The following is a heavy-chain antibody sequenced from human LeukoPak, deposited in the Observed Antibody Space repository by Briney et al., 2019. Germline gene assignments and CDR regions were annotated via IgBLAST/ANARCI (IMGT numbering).Heavy chain of an antibody. CDR3: ARVGGSYNWVSFDY. CDR1: GFTFSSYW. CDR2: IKREGSKK. V-gene: IGHV3-7*01. J-gene: IGHJ4*02. Sequence: GGSLRLSCAASGFTFSSYWMSWVRQAPGKGLEWVANIKREGSKKYYVDAVKGRFTISRNNAKNSLYLQMNSLRAEDTAVYYCARVGGSYNWVSFDYWGQGTLVTVSS. D-gene: IGHD5-24*01.